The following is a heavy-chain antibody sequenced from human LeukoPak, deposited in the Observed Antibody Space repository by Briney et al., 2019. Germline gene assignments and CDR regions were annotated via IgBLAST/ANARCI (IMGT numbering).Heavy chain of an antibody. J-gene: IGHJ5*02. CDR1: GFPFTTHA. Sequence: GGSLRLSCAASGFPFTTHAMTWVRQALGKGLEWVSAISGSGSSTYYADSVKGRFTISRDNSKNTLYLQMNSLRAEDTAVYYCAKGGLATLASWGQGALVTVSS. V-gene: IGHV3-23*01. CDR3: AKGGLATLAS. D-gene: IGHD3-22*01. CDR2: ISGSGSST.